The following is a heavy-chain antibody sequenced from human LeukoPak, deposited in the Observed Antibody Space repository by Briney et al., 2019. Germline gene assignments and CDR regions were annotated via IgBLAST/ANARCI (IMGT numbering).Heavy chain of an antibody. CDR3: ARDGDTAMVTDY. CDR1: GFTFSFYS. J-gene: IGHJ4*02. D-gene: IGHD5-18*01. CDR2: ISRSSSYI. V-gene: IGHV3-21*01. Sequence: GGSLRLSCVASGFTFSFYSMNWVRQAPGKGLEWVSSISRSSSYIHYADSVRGRFTISRDNDKNSLYLQMNSLRAEDTAVYYCARDGDTAMVTDYWGQGTLVTVSS.